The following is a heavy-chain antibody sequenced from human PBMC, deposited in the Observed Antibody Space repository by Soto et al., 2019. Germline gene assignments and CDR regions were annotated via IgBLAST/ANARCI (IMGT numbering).Heavy chain of an antibody. V-gene: IGHV1-2*04. CDR1: GYTFTGYY. D-gene: IGHD5-18*01. CDR3: ALLPDTAMVTA. J-gene: IGHJ5*02. Sequence: ASVKVSCKASGYTFTGYYMHWVRQAPGQGLEWMGWINPNSGGTNYAQKFQGWVTMTRDTSISTAYMELSRLRSDDTAVYYCALLPDTAMVTASGQATLVTVSS. CDR2: INPNSGGT.